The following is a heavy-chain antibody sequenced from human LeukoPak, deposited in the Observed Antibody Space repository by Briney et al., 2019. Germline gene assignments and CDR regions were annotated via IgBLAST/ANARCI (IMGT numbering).Heavy chain of an antibody. D-gene: IGHD6-19*01. CDR1: GYTFTSYY. V-gene: IGHV1-46*01. CDR2: INPSGGDT. J-gene: IGHJ4*02. Sequence: ASVKVSCKASGYTFTSYYMHWVRQAPGQGLDWMGIINPSGGDTSYAQKFQGRVTMTRDKSTTTVYMELSSLTSEDTAMYYCARAVADTEGRVFWGQGTLVTVSS. CDR3: ARAVADTEGRVF.